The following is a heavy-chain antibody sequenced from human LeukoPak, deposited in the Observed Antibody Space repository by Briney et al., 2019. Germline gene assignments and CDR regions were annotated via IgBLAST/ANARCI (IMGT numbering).Heavy chain of an antibody. V-gene: IGHV1-2*02. CDR2: INPNSGDT. Sequence: ASVKVSCKASGYTFTVYYIHWVRQAPGQGLEWMGWINPNSGDTNSAQKFKGRVTMTRDTSISTAYMELSRLRSDDTAVYYCARDGAHHYGMDVWGQGTTVTVSS. CDR1: GYTFTVYY. J-gene: IGHJ6*02. D-gene: IGHD3-16*01. CDR3: ARDGAHHYGMDV.